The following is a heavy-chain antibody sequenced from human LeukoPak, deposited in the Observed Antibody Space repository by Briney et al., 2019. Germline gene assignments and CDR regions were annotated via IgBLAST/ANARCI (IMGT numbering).Heavy chain of an antibody. J-gene: IGHJ3*02. Sequence: PGGPLRLPCAALGFPVSSNYMSWVRQAPGKGLEWVSVIYSGGSTYYADSVKGRFTIFRDNSKNALYLQMNSLRAADTAVYYCARGSAFDIWGQGTMVTVSS. CDR1: GFPVSSNY. CDR2: IYSGGST. V-gene: IGHV3-53*01. CDR3: ARGSAFDI.